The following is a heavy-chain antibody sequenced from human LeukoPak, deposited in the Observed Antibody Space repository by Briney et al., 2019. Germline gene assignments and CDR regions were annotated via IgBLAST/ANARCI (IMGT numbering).Heavy chain of an antibody. CDR3: ARVEVVATIGRRAFDI. D-gene: IGHD5-12*01. J-gene: IGHJ3*02. CDR2: IYYSGST. Sequence: SETLSLTCTVSGGSISSYYWSWIRQPPGKGLEWIGYIYYSGSTNYNPSLKSRVTISVDTSKNQFSLKLSSVTAADTAVYYCARVEVVATIGRRAFDIWGQGTMVTVSS. V-gene: IGHV4-59*01. CDR1: GGSISSYY.